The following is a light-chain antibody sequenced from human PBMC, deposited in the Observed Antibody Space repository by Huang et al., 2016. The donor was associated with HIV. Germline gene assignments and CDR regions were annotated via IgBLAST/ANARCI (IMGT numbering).Light chain of an antibody. CDR2: EVS. V-gene: IGKV2D-29*02. J-gene: IGKJ4*01. CDR1: QSLLHSDVETY. CDR3: MQRTQRPLT. Sequence: DIVMTQTPLSLSVTPGQPASISCKSRQSLLHSDVETYLYWYLHKPGQSPQLLIYEVSTRFSGVPDRFSGSGSGTDFTLRISRVEAEDVGVYYCMQRTQRPLTFGGGTKVEIK.